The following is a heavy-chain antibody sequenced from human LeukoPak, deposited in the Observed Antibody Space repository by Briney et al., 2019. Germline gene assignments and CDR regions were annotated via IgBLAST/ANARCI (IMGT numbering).Heavy chain of an antibody. D-gene: IGHD2-2*01. CDR2: IKQAGSEK. CDR1: GFXFSSYW. Sequence: PGGSLRLSCAASGFXFSSYWMTWVRQAPGKGLEWVANIKQAGSEKYYVDSVKGRFTISRDNAKNSLYLQMNSLRAEDTAVYYCARDRRCSSTSCYYFDYWGQGILVTVSS. J-gene: IGHJ4*02. V-gene: IGHV3-7*04. CDR3: ARDRRCSSTSCYYFDY.